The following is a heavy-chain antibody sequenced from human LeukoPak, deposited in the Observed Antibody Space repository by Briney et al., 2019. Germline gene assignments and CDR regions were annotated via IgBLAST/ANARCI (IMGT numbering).Heavy chain of an antibody. Sequence: GGSLRLSCAASVFTFSSYGMTWVRQAPGKGLEWVAVISYDGSNEYYADSVKGRFTISRDNSKNTLYLQMNSLRGDDTAVYYCAKDLSHGAVAGTSDYWGQGTLVTVSS. CDR3: AKDLSHGAVAGTSDY. D-gene: IGHD6-19*01. V-gene: IGHV3-30*18. CDR2: ISYDGSNE. CDR1: VFTFSSYG. J-gene: IGHJ4*02.